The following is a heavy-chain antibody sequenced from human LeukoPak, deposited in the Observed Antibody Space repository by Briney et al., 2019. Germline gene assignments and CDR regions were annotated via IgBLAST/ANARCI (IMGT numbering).Heavy chain of an antibody. CDR2: ISAYNGNT. CDR3: ARVGSSWRNFDY. Sequence: ASVKVSCKASGYTFTNYYMHWVRQAPGQGLEWMGWISAYNGNTNYAQKLQGRVTMTTDTSTSTAYMELRSLRSDDTAVYYCARVGSSWRNFDYWGQGTLVTVSS. V-gene: IGHV1-18*04. CDR1: GYTFTNYY. J-gene: IGHJ4*02. D-gene: IGHD6-13*01.